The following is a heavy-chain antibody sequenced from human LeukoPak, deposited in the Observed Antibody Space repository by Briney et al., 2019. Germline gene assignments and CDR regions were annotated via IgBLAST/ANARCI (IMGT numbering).Heavy chain of an antibody. CDR2: IYYSGST. CDR3: ARASSSRFPH. D-gene: IGHD6-13*01. CDR1: GGSISSGGYS. J-gene: IGHJ4*02. Sequence: SETLSLTCAVSGGSISSGGYSWSWIRQPPGKGLEWIGSIYYSGSTYYNPSLKSRVTISVDTSKNQFSLKLSSVTAADTAVYYCARASSSRFPHWGQGTLVTVSS. V-gene: IGHV4-39*07.